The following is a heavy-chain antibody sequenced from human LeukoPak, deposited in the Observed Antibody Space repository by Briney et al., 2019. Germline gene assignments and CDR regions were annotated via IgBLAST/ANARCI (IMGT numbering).Heavy chain of an antibody. V-gene: IGHV4-34*01. CDR3: ARPYYDILTGYYPYYFDY. CDR1: GGSFSGYY. CDR2: INHSGST. J-gene: IGHJ4*02. D-gene: IGHD3-9*01. Sequence: PSETLSLTCAVYGGSFSGYYWSWIRQPPGKGLEWIGEINHSGSTNYNPSLKSRVTISVDTSKNQFSLELSSVTAADTDVYYCARPYYDILTGYYPYYFDYWGQGTLVTVSS.